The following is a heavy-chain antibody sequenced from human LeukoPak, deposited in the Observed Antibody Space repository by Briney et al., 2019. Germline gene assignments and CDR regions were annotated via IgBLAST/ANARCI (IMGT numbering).Heavy chain of an antibody. V-gene: IGHV3-23*01. CDR3: AYLDSSGYYYGRLRY. Sequence: PGGSLRLSCAASGFTFSDHAMSWVRQTPAKGLESVSSISAGGDRTHNADSVKGRFTVSRDNSKNTLYLHMNSLRAEDTAVYFCAYLDSSGYYYGRLRYWGQGTPVTVSS. CDR2: ISAGGDRT. D-gene: IGHD3-22*01. CDR1: GFTFSDHA. J-gene: IGHJ4*02.